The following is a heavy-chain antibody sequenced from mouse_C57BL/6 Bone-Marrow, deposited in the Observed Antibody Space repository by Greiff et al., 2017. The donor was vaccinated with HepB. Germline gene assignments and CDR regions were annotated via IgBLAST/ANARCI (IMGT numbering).Heavy chain of an antibody. CDR3: TSDGYYPAWFAY. CDR1: GFNIKDDY. Sequence: EVQLQQSGAELVRPGASVKLSCTASGFNIKDDYMHWVKQRPEQGLEWIGWIDPENGDTEYASKFQGKATITADTSSNTAYLQLSSLTSKDTAVYYCTSDGYYPAWFAYWGQGTLVTVSA. J-gene: IGHJ3*01. D-gene: IGHD2-3*01. CDR2: IDPENGDT. V-gene: IGHV14-4*01.